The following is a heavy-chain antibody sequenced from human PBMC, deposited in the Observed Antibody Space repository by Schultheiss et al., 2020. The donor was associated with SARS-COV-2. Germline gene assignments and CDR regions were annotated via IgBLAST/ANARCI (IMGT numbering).Heavy chain of an antibody. Sequence: GGSLRLSCAASGFTFSNAWMSWVRQAPGKGLEWVAAITGGGETTRYADSVKGRFTISRDNSKNTLFLQMHSLRVEDTAVYYCATNTPAYNHGHGHWGQGTLVTVSS. D-gene: IGHD2-21*01. CDR3: ATNTPAYNHGHGH. V-gene: IGHV3-23*01. CDR2: ITGGGETT. CDR1: GFTFSNAW. J-gene: IGHJ4*02.